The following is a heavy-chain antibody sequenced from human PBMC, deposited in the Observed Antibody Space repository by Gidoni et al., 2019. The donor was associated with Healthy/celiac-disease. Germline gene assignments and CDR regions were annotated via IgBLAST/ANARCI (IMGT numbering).Heavy chain of an antibody. J-gene: IGHJ6*03. D-gene: IGHD2-15*01. CDR3: AREGVNCSGGSCYSEADYYMDV. Sequence: EVQLVESGGGLVQPGGSLRLSCAASGFTFSRYSMTWVRQAPGKGLEWVSYISISSSTIYYADSVKGRFTISRDNAKNSLYLQMNSLRDEDTAVYYCAREGVNCSGGSCYSEADYYMDVWGKGTTVTVSS. CDR2: ISISSSTI. V-gene: IGHV3-48*02. CDR1: GFTFSRYS.